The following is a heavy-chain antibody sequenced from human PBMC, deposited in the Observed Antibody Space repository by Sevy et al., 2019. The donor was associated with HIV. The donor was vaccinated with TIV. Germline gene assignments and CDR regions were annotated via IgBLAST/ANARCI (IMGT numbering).Heavy chain of an antibody. Sequence: GGSLRLSCVASQFNFDTYAIHWVRQAPGKGLEWVAMIWYDGSSKDYAESGKGRFAISRDNSQNTAFLKMNSLRAEDTGVYYCATNMVHAGAYDSYFNFWGQGSLATVSS. CDR3: ATNMVHAGAYDSYFNF. CDR1: QFNFDTYA. CDR2: IWYDGSSK. V-gene: IGHV3-33*01. J-gene: IGHJ4*02. D-gene: IGHD3-10*01.